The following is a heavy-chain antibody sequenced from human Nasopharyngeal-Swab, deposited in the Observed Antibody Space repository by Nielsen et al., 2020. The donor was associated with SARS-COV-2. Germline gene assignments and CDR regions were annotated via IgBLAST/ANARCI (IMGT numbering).Heavy chain of an antibody. Sequence: GGSLRLSCAASGFTVSSNYMSWVRQAPGKGLEWVSVIYSGGNTYYADSVKGRFTISRDNSKNTLYLQMNSLRAEDTAVYYCASSIVVVVAALDAFDIWGQGTMVTVSS. CDR1: GFTVSSNY. D-gene: IGHD2-15*01. V-gene: IGHV3-66*01. CDR2: IYSGGNT. J-gene: IGHJ3*02. CDR3: ASSIVVVVAALDAFDI.